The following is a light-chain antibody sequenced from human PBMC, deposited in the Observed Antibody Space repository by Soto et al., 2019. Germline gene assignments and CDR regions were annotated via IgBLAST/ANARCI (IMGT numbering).Light chain of an antibody. CDR1: QSVSSN. V-gene: IGKV3-15*01. Sequence: EIVVTQSPGTLSVSPGERATLSCRASQSVSSNLAWYQQKPGQAPMLLIYGASTRATGIPARFSGSGSGTEFTLTISSLQSEDVAVYYCQQYNNWPRTFGQGTKVEIK. CDR3: QQYNNWPRT. J-gene: IGKJ1*01. CDR2: GAS.